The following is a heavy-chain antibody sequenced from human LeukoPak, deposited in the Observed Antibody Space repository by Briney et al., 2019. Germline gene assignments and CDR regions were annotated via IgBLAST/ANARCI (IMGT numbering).Heavy chain of an antibody. J-gene: IGHJ4*02. V-gene: IGHV4-38-2*01. CDR1: GYSISSGYY. Sequence: PPETLSLTCAVSGYSISSGYYWGWIRQPPGKGLEWIGSIYHSGSTYYNPSLKSRVTISVDTSKNQFSLKLSSVTAADTAVYYCARGSSGYYDSSGPYYFDYWGQGTLVTVSS. D-gene: IGHD3-22*01. CDR3: ARGSSGYYDSSGPYYFDY. CDR2: IYHSGST.